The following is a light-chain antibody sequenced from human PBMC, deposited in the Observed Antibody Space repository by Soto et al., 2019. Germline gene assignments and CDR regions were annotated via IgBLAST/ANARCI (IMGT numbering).Light chain of an antibody. Sequence: QSALTQPPSASGSPGQSVTISCTGTSRDIGGYDFVSWYQQHPGKAPKLLIYDVIKRPSGVPDRFSGSKSGNTASLTVSGLPTDDEADSYFSSYGGRNNLLFGGGTKLTVL. CDR1: SRDIGGYDF. CDR2: DVI. V-gene: IGLV2-8*01. J-gene: IGLJ2*01. CDR3: SSYGGRNNLL.